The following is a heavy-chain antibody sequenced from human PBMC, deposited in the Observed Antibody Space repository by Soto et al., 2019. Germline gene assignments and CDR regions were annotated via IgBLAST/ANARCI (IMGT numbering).Heavy chain of an antibody. CDR2: INAGNGNT. Sequence: ASVKVSCKASGYTFTSYAMHWVRQAPGQRLEWMGWINAGNGNTKYSQKFQGRVTITRDTSASTANMELSSLRSENTAVYYCARVISILYSSSWYLAKYYFDYWGQGTLVTVSS. CDR3: ARVISILYSSSWYLAKYYFDY. D-gene: IGHD6-13*01. CDR1: GYTFTSYA. V-gene: IGHV1-3*01. J-gene: IGHJ4*02.